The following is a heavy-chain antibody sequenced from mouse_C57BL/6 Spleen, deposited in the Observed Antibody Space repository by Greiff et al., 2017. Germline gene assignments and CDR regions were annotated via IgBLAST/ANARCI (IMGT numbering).Heavy chain of an antibody. D-gene: IGHD6-5*01. J-gene: IGHJ4*01. CDR2: ISSGSSTI. Sequence: EVNVVESGGGLVKPGGSLKLSCAASGFTFSDYGMHWVRQAPEKGLEWVAYISSGSSTIYYADTVKGRFTISRDNAKNTLFLQMTSLRSEDTAMYYCARPYPYDYAMDYWGQGTSVTVSS. V-gene: IGHV5-17*01. CDR3: ARPYPYDYAMDY. CDR1: GFTFSDYG.